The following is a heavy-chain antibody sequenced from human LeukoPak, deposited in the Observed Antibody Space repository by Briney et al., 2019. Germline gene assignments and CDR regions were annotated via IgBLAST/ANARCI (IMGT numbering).Heavy chain of an antibody. CDR2: IWYDGSNK. CDR1: GFTFSSYW. Sequence: HPGGSLRLSCAASGFTFSSYWMSWVRQAPGKGLEWVAVIWYDGSNKYYADAVKGRFTISRDNSKNMLYLQMNSLRAEDTAVYYCARDIVSYYIDYWGQGTLVTVSS. J-gene: IGHJ4*02. D-gene: IGHD2-2*02. CDR3: ARDIVSYYIDY. V-gene: IGHV3-33*08.